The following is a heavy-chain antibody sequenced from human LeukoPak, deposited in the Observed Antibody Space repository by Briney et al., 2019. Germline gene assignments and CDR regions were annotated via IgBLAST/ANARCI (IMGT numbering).Heavy chain of an antibody. Sequence: SVKVSCKASGGTFSSYAISWVRQAPGQGLEWMGGIIPIFGTANYAQKFQGRVTITADKSTSTAYMELSSLRSEDTAVYYCARGVVVQHYYDSSATLQTRGSGFGYWGQGTLVTVSS. V-gene: IGHV1-69*06. CDR2: IIPIFGTA. CDR1: GGTFSSYA. J-gene: IGHJ4*02. D-gene: IGHD3-22*01. CDR3: ARGVVVQHYYDSSATLQTRGSGFGY.